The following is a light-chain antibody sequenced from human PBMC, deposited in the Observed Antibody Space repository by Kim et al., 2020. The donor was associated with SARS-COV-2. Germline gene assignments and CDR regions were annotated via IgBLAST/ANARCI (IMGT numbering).Light chain of an antibody. CDR3: QHYNKWPT. CDR2: GAS. CDR1: QSISIN. J-gene: IGKJ4*01. Sequence: DTLMTQSPGTLSVSPGERATLSCRASQSISINLAWYQQKPGQAPRLLIYGASNRATGVPARFSGSGSGTEFTLTVSSLQSEDFAVYYCQHYNKWPTFGGGTKVDIK. V-gene: IGKV3-15*01.